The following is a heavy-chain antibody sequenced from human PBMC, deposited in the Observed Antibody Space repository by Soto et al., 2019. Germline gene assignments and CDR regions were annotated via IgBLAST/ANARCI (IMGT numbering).Heavy chain of an antibody. CDR3: ARSSPRLWLAEYAIRYYF. CDR2: ISYDGSNK. Sequence: RRIIKTPSKGLEWVAVISYDGSNKYYADSVKGRFTISRDNSKNTLYLQMNSLRAEDTAVYYCARSSPRLWLAEYAIRYYF. V-gene: IGHV3-30*14. J-gene: IGHJ1*01. D-gene: IGHD3-9*01.